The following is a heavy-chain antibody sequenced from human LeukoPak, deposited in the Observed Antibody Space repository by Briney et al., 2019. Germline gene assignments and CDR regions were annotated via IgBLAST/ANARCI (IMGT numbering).Heavy chain of an antibody. V-gene: IGHV1-2*02. J-gene: IGHJ6*03. CDR3: ARVGSSSSYHYYYMDV. D-gene: IGHD6-6*01. Sequence: ASVTVSCKASGYTFTSYAMNWVRQAPGQGLEWMGWINPNTGVTNYAQKFQGRVTMTRDTSISTAYMELSRLRSDDTAVYYCARVGSSSSYHYYYMDVWGKGTTVTVSS. CDR1: GYTFTSYA. CDR2: INPNTGVT.